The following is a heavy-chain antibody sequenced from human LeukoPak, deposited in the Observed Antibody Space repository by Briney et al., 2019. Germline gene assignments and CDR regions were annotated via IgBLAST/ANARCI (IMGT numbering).Heavy chain of an antibody. CDR1: GGSFSGYY. CDR2: INHSGST. CDR3: ARGYSGYDQN. V-gene: IGHV4-34*01. J-gene: IGHJ4*02. D-gene: IGHD5-12*01. Sequence: SETLSLTCAVYGGSFSGYYWSWIRQPPGKGLEWIGEINHSGSTNYNPSLKSRVTISVDTSTNQFSLELSSVTAADTAVYYCARGYSGYDQNWGQGTLVTVSS.